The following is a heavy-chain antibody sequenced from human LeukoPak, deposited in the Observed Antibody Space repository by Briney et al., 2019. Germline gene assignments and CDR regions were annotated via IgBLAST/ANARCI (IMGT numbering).Heavy chain of an antibody. CDR2: IWYDGSNK. Sequence: PGGSLRLSCAASGFTFSSYGMHWLRQAPGKGLEWVAVIWYDGSNKYYADSVKGRLTISRDNSKNTLYLQMNSLRAEDTAVYYCARDSEYYYDSSGYPDYWGQGTLVTVSS. CDR3: ARDSEYYYDSSGYPDY. D-gene: IGHD3-22*01. J-gene: IGHJ4*02. CDR1: GFTFSSYG. V-gene: IGHV3-33*01.